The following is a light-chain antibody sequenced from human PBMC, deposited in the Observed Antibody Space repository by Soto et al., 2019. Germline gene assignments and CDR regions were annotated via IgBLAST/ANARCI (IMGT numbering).Light chain of an antibody. CDR1: SSNIGAGYD. CDR3: QSYGARLSGLGV. CDR2: GND. J-gene: IGLJ3*02. V-gene: IGLV1-40*01. Sequence: QSVLTQPPSVSGAPGQRVTISCTGSSSNIGAGYDVQWYQQSPGTAPKVLIYGNDMRPSGVPDRFSGSKSGTSASLAITGLQTEDEADYYCQSYGARLSGLGVFGGGTKLTVL.